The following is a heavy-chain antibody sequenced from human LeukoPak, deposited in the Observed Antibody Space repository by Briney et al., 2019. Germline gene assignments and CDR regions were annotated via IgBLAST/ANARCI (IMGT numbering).Heavy chain of an antibody. CDR1: GGSITSYY. J-gene: IGHJ4*02. Sequence: PSETLSLTCTVSGGSITSYYWSWIRQPAGKGLEWIGRIHTSGSTNYNPSLKSRVTMSEDTSKNQFSLKLSSVAAADTAVYYCARDRYYYDSTGYYLDYWGQGTLVTVSS. D-gene: IGHD3-22*01. CDR3: ARDRYYYDSTGYYLDY. CDR2: IHTSGST. V-gene: IGHV4-4*07.